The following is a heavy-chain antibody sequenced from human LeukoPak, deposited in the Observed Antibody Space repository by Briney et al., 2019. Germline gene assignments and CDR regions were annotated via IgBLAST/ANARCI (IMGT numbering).Heavy chain of an antibody. D-gene: IGHD3/OR15-3a*01. J-gene: IGHJ4*02. V-gene: IGHV3-48*04. CDR2: ISADTNTI. CDR1: GFTFSSYS. Sequence: PGGSLRLSCAASGFTFSSYSMNWVRQAPGKGLEWVSYISADTNTIYYADSVRGRFTISRDNAKMSLYLQMNSLRADDTAVYYCARDQRTYYYNYRGQGTLVTVSS. CDR3: ARDQRTYYYNY.